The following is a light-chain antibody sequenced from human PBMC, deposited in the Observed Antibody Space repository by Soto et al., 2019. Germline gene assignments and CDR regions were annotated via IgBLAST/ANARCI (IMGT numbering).Light chain of an antibody. J-gene: IGLJ3*02. CDR1: SGRIASNY. CDR3: QSYDNDNWL. V-gene: IGLV6-57*04. Sequence: NFMLTQPHSVSESPGKTVTISCTRSSGRIASNYVQWYQQRPGSAPTTVIYENNQRPSGVPDRFSGSIDSSSNSASLTISGLKTEDEADYYCQSYDNDNWLFGGGTKLTVL. CDR2: ENN.